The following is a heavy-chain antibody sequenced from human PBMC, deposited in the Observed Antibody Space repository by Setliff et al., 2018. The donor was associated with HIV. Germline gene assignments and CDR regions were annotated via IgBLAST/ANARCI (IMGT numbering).Heavy chain of an antibody. D-gene: IGHD6-19*01. V-gene: IGHV1-18*01. Sequence: ASVKVSCKASGYTFTIYGITWVRQAPGQGLEWMGWISGYNGKTNYAQKYQDRVTMTTNISTGMAYMEVRGPTSDDTAVYYCARRVIAVPGTDDAFDIWGHGTMVTVSS. CDR2: ISGYNGKT. J-gene: IGHJ3*02. CDR3: ARRVIAVPGTDDAFDI. CDR1: GYTFTIYG.